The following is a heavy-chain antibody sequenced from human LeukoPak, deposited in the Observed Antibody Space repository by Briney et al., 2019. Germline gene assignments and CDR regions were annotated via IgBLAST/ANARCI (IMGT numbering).Heavy chain of an antibody. D-gene: IGHD3-10*01. CDR3: ARDLSLAHYYGSGSYYTGAD. Sequence: PGGSLRLSCAASGFTFSSYSMNCVRQAPGKGLEWFSYISSSSSTIYYADSVKGRFTISRDNAKNSLYLQMNSLRAEDTAVYYCARDLSLAHYYGSGSYYTGADWGQGTLVTVSS. J-gene: IGHJ4*02. CDR2: ISSSSSTI. CDR1: GFTFSSYS. V-gene: IGHV3-48*01.